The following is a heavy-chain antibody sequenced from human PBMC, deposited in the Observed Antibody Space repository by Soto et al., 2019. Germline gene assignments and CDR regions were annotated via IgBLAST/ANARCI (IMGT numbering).Heavy chain of an antibody. CDR3: ASGTNTRMVYNYYYGMDV. CDR1: GYTLTDLS. CDR2: YDPKDGET. J-gene: IGHJ6*02. D-gene: IGHD5-18*01. V-gene: IGHV1-24*01. Sequence: ASLKVSCNVSGYTLTDLSFHWVRQAPGKGLEWMGGYDPKDGETVYAQKFQGRVTMTEETSTDTAYMELSSLRSEDTDVYYCASGTNTRMVYNYYYGMDVWGQGTTVTVXS.